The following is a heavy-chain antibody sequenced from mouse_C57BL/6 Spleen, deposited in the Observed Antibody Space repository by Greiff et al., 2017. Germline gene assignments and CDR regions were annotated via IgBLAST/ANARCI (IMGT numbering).Heavy chain of an antibody. CDR3: ARSDYYGSSPRAMDY. CDR2: ILPSDSYT. V-gene: IGHV1-69*01. D-gene: IGHD1-1*01. CDR1: AYTFPTYG. J-gene: IGHJ4*01. Sequence: QVQLQQPGAELVMPGASVKLSCKASAYTFPTYGLPWVKRRPGQGLEWIGEILPSDSYTNYNQKLKGNSTLTVDKSSSTAYMQLSSLTSEDSAVYYCARSDYYGSSPRAMDYWGQGTSVTVSS.